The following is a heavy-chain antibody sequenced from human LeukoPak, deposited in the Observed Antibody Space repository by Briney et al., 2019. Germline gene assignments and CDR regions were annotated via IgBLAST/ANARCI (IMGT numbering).Heavy chain of an antibody. CDR1: GFTVSSNY. CDR3: AYGSGTYYRGFDY. Sequence: GGSLRLSCAASGFTVSSNYMSWVRQAPGKGLEWVSAISGGGDTTYSAASVKGRFTISRDNSKNTLYLQMSSLRAEDTAVYYCAYGSGTYYRGFDYWGQGTLVTVSS. V-gene: IGHV3-23*01. D-gene: IGHD3-10*01. J-gene: IGHJ4*02. CDR2: ISGGGDTT.